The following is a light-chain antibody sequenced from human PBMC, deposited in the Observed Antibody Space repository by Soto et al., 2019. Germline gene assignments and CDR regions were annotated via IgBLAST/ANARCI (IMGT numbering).Light chain of an antibody. CDR1: QSVSSN. CDR3: QQYNNWPPMA. V-gene: IGKV3-15*01. J-gene: IGKJ1*01. Sequence: EIVMTQSPATLSVSPGERATLSCRASQSVSSNLAWYQQKPGQATRLLIYGASTRATGIPARFRGSGSGTEFTLTISSLQSEDFAVYYCQQYNNWPPMAFGQGTKVEIK. CDR2: GAS.